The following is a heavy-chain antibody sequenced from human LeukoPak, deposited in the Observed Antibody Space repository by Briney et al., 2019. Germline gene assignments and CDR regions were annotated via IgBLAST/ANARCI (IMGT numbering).Heavy chain of an antibody. CDR2: IKRIIDGGTT. D-gene: IGHD4-17*01. V-gene: IGHV3-15*01. Sequence: PGRSLRLSCTASGFTFGDYAMSWVRQAPGKGLEWVGRIKRIIDGGTTDYAAPAKGRFTVPRDDSISTLYLQMSSLKTEDTAVYYCAAQGGSGDLRYWGQGTLVTVSS. CDR3: AAQGGSGDLRY. CDR1: GFTFGDYA. J-gene: IGHJ4*02.